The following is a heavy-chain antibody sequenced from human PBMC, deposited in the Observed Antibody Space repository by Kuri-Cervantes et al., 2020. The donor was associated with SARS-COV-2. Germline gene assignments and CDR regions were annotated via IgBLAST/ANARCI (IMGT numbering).Heavy chain of an antibody. CDR2: INHSGST. CDR1: GGSFSDYY. CDR3: ARHRRWGSIVARPGYFDY. J-gene: IGHJ4*02. D-gene: IGHD6-6*01. Sequence: SETLSLTCAVYGGSFSDYYWTWIRQPPGKGLEWIGEINHSGSTNYNPFLKSRVTISVDTSKNQFSLKLSSVTAADTAVYYCARHRRWGSIVARPGYFDYWGQGTLVTVSS. V-gene: IGHV4-34*01.